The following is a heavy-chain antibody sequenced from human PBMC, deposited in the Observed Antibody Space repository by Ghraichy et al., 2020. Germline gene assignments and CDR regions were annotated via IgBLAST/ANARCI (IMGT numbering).Heavy chain of an antibody. CDR2: IYSSGGT. CDR3: ARAYCGSDCYGPQDAVDI. J-gene: IGHJ3*02. Sequence: GGSLRLSCAASGFTVSRNYMSWVRQAPGKGLEWVSVIYSSGGTYYADAVKGRFTISGDNSKNTLFLQLNSVRVEDTALYYCARAYCGSDCYGPQDAVDIWGQGTMVTVSS. V-gene: IGHV3-53*01. CDR1: GFTVSRNY. D-gene: IGHD2-21*02.